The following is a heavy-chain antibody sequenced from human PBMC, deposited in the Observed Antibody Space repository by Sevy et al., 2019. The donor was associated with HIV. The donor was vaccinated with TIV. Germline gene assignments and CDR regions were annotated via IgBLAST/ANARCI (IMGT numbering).Heavy chain of an antibody. CDR2: IYPGDSDT. J-gene: IGHJ4*02. D-gene: IGHD4-17*01. V-gene: IGHV5-51*01. CDR1: GFSFTSYW. CDR3: ARHPPDYGDYADY. Sequence: GESLKISCKGSGFSFTSYWIGWVRQMPGKGLEWMGIIYPGDSDTRYSPSFQGQVTISADKSISTAYLQWSSLKASDTAMYYCARHPPDYGDYADYWGQGTLVTVSS.